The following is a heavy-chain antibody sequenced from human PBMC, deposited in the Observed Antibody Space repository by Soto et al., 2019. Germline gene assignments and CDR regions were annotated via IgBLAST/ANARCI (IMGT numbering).Heavy chain of an antibody. CDR1: GGTFSSYA. D-gene: IGHD3-9*01. CDR2: NIPIFGTT. V-gene: IGHV1-69*13. CDR3: ARGPFTESRLRYFDWLFPWFDP. J-gene: IGHJ5*02. Sequence: SVKVSCKASGGTFSSYAISWVRQAPGQGLEWKGGNIPIFGTTNYAQKFQGKITNTADESTSTAYKELSSLRAEDKGGYYYARGPFTESRLRYFDWLFPWFDPWGQGTLVTVSS.